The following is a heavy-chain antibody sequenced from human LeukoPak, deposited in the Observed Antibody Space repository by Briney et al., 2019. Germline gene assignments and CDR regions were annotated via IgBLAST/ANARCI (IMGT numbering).Heavy chain of an antibody. CDR3: AKDGSYSSGYYTT. Sequence: PGGSLRLSCAASGFTFSSYSMNWVRQAPGKGLEGVAFIRYDGSNKYYADSVKGRFTISRDNSKNTLYLQMNSLRAEDTAVYYCAKDGSYSSGYYTTWGQGTLVTVSS. CDR1: GFTFSSYS. J-gene: IGHJ4*02. CDR2: IRYDGSNK. D-gene: IGHD3-22*01. V-gene: IGHV3-30*02.